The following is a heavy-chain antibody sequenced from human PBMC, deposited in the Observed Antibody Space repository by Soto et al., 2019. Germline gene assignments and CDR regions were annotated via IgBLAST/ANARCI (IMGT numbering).Heavy chain of an antibody. CDR2: IIPIFGTA. V-gene: IGHV1-69*13. J-gene: IGHJ5*02. CDR1: GGTFSSYA. CDR3: ARDIGTMVRGGWFDP. D-gene: IGHD3-10*01. Sequence: ASVKVSCNASGGTFSSYAISWVRQAPGQGLEWMGGIIPIFGTANYAQKFQGRVTITADESTSTAYMELSSLRSEDTAVYYCARDIGTMVRGGWFDPWGQGTLVTVSS.